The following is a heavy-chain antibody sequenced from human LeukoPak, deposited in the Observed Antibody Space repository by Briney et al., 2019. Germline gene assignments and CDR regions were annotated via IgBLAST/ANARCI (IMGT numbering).Heavy chain of an antibody. D-gene: IGHD3-10*01. Sequence: SETLSLTCTVSGGSISSYYWSWIRQSPGKGLECIGYIHYTGSTNYNPSLKSRVTISVETSKNQFSLKLKSVTAADTAVYYCARDLIVPDAMTGSGSYSTDYWGQGTLATVSS. CDR1: GGSISSYY. V-gene: IGHV4-59*01. CDR3: ARDLIVPDAMTGSGSYSTDY. CDR2: IHYTGST. J-gene: IGHJ4*02.